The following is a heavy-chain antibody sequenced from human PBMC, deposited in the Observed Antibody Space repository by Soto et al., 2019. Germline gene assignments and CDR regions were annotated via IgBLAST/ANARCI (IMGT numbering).Heavy chain of an antibody. CDR3: AGRSYGEGQDY. CDR1: GGSISSSY. V-gene: IGHV4-59*08. Sequence: QVQLQESGPGLVKPSETLSLTCTVSGGSISSSYWRWIRQPPGKGLEWIGYIYYSGSTNNNPSLKSRVTISVDTSKNQCSLKLSSVTDADTAVYYCAGRSYGEGQDYWGQGTLVTVSS. J-gene: IGHJ4*02. D-gene: IGHD1-26*01. CDR2: IYYSGST.